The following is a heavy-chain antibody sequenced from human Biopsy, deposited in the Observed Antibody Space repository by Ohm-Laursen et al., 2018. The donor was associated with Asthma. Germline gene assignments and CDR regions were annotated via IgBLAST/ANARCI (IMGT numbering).Heavy chain of an antibody. Sequence: ASVKVSCKTSGYTFISAGITWVRQAPGQGLEWMGWISVYNGNTKVAQKLQDRVTMITDSSTSTAYMELRSLRSDDTAVYFCARAVDYSHYYGIDVRGQGTTVTVS. CDR1: GYTFISAG. J-gene: IGHJ6*02. CDR3: ARAVDYSHYYGIDV. D-gene: IGHD3-10*01. V-gene: IGHV1-18*01. CDR2: ISVYNGNT.